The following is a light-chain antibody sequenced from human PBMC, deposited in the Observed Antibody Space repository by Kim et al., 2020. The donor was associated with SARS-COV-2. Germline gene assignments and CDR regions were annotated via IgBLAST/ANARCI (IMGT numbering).Light chain of an antibody. CDR1: NLGDKY. CDR3: QAWDSSTAWV. Sequence: VSPGQTASITCSGDNLGDKYACWYQQKPGQSPGLVIYQDSKRPSGIPERFSGSNSGNTATLTISGTQAMDEADYYCQAWDSSTAWVFGGGTQLTVL. V-gene: IGLV3-1*01. J-gene: IGLJ3*02. CDR2: QDS.